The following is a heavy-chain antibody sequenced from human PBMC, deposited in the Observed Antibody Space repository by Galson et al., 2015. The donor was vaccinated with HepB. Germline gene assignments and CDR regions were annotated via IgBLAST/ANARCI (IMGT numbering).Heavy chain of an antibody. J-gene: IGHJ4*02. CDR1: GFTFSSYA. V-gene: IGHV3-30-3*01. CDR2: ISYDGSNK. CDR3: ARAPLAIVVVPASIDY. D-gene: IGHD2-2*01. Sequence: SLRLSCAASGFTFSSYAMHWVRQAPGKGLEWVAVISYDGSNKYYADSVKGRFTITRDNSKNTLYLQMNSLRAEDTAVYYCARAPLAIVVVPASIDYWGQGTLVTVSS.